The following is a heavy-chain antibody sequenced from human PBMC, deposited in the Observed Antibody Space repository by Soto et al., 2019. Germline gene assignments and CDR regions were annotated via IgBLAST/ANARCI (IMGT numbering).Heavy chain of an antibody. CDR2: IYYSGST. V-gene: IGHV4-39*01. CDR1: GGSISSSSYY. Sequence: QLQLQESGPGLVKPSETLSLTCTVSGGSISSSSYYWGWIRQPPGKGLEWIGSIYYSGSTYYNPSLNSRVTISVDTSKNQFSLTLSSVTAADTAVYYCARAGYYYDSSGSLDAFDIWGQGTMVTVSS. D-gene: IGHD3-22*01. CDR3: ARAGYYYDSSGSLDAFDI. J-gene: IGHJ3*02.